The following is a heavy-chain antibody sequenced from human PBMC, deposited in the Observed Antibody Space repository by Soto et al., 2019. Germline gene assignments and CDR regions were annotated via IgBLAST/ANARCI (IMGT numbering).Heavy chain of an antibody. CDR2: ISDTGTGP. CDR1: GFVFSSYA. J-gene: IGHJ4*02. D-gene: IGHD4-4*01. V-gene: IGHV3-23*01. CDR3: AKKGSATVSSRVNY. Sequence: GGSLRLSCEASGFVFSSYAMTWVRQAPGKGLEWVSCISDTGTGPFHADSVKGRFIISRDNSKNTIYLQMNNVRAEDTAVYYCAKKGSATVSSRVNYWGQGTLVTVSS.